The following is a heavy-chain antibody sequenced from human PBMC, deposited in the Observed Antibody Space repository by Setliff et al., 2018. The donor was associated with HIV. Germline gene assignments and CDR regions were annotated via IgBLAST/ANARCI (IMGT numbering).Heavy chain of an antibody. D-gene: IGHD3-22*01. J-gene: IGHJ4*02. V-gene: IGHV1-18*01. CDR3: ARHASTWYYESSGPPFDY. CDR2: ISPHSGDT. Sequence: GASVKVSCKASGYTFTSYGISWVRQAPGQGLEWMGWISPHSGDTKYAQKLQGRVTMTTDTSTSTAYMELRSLRSDDTAVYYCARHASTWYYESSGPPFDYWGQGTLVTVSS. CDR1: GYTFTSYG.